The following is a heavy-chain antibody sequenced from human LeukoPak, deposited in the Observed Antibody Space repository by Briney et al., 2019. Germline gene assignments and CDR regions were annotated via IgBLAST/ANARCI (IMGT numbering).Heavy chain of an antibody. V-gene: IGHV5-51*01. CDR1: GCYFTDYW. Sequence: GESLEISCEGSGCYFTDYWIAWVRQLPGKGLEYMGIIYAGDSETRYSPSFQGQVTMSADKSISIAYLQWSGLKASDTAMYYCARVGKGSYPRNYFDYWGQGTLVTVSS. J-gene: IGHJ4*02. CDR3: ARVGKGSYPRNYFDY. CDR2: IYAGDSET. D-gene: IGHD1-26*01.